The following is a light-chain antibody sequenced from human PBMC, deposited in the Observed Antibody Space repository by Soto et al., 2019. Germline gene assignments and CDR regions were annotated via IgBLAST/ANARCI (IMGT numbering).Light chain of an antibody. CDR1: QSIVYTSNNRNY. CDR3: QQYYSTPYT. Sequence: DIVMTQSPDSLAVSLGERANINCKSSQSIVYTSNNRNYLAWYQQKPGQPPKLLISWASTRESGVPDRFSGSGSGTHFTLTISSLKAEDVAAYFCQQYYSTPYTFGQGTKLEI. CDR2: WAS. J-gene: IGKJ2*01. V-gene: IGKV4-1*01.